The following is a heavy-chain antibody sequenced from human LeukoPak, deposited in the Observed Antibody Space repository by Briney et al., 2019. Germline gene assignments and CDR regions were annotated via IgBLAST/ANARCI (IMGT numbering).Heavy chain of an antibody. Sequence: SVKVSCKASGGTFSSYAISWVRQAPGQGLEWMGGIIPIFGTANYAQKFQGRVTITTDTSTSTAYMELRSLRSDDTAVYYCARDQIIAVAAVDYWGQGTLVTVSS. J-gene: IGHJ4*02. CDR2: IIPIFGTA. V-gene: IGHV1-69*05. CDR1: GGTFSSYA. D-gene: IGHD6-19*01. CDR3: ARDQIIAVAAVDY.